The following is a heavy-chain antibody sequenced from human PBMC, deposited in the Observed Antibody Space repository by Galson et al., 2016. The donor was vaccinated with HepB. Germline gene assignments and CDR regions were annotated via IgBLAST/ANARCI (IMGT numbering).Heavy chain of an antibody. CDR2: IDPSDSYT. D-gene: IGHD2-21*02. J-gene: IGHJ5*02. CDR3: ARHPTPIVVVTTNRLDT. CDR1: GYTFTTYW. Sequence: QSGAEVKKPGESLRISCTASGYTFTTYWISWVRQMPGKGLEWIGRIDPSDSYTNYSPSFQGHVTISADKSFSTAYLQWSSLKASDTAMYFCARHPTPIVVVTTNRLDTWGQGTLVTVSS. V-gene: IGHV5-10-1*01.